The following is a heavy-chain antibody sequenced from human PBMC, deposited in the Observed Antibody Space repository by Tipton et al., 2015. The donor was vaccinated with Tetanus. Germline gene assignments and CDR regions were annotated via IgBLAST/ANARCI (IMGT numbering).Heavy chain of an antibody. CDR3: ARGGLGEVGS. J-gene: IGHJ5*02. D-gene: IGHD3-16*01. V-gene: IGHV4-59*01. CDR2: IYYSGST. Sequence: TLSLTCTVSGGSISSYYWSWIRQPPGKGLEWIGYIYYSGSTNYNPSLKSRVTISVDTSKNQFSLKLSSVTAADTAVYYCARGGLGEVGSWAQGPLATVSS. CDR1: GGSISSYY.